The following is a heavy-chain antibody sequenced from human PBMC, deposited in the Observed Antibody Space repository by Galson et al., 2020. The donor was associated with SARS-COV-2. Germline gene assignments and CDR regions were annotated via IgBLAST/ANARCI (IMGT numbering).Heavy chain of an antibody. J-gene: IGHJ6*04. V-gene: IGHV3-48*02. CDR2: INSSIITI. Sequence: TGGSLRLSCAASGFTFRSYSMNWFRQAPGKGLDWVSYINSSIITIYSTDPQKGRFTISRDNAKNSLYLQMNSLRDEDTAVYYCARGSVDVLRLLEWSTGANYYYYYYGMDVWGEGTTVTVSS. CDR1: GFTFRSYS. D-gene: IGHD3-3*01. CDR3: ARGSVDVLRLLEWSTGANYYYYYYGMDV.